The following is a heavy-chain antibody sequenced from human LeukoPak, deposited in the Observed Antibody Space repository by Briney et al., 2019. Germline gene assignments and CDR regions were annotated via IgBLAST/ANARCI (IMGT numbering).Heavy chain of an antibody. D-gene: IGHD5-24*01. J-gene: IGHJ4*02. CDR1: GGSISSYY. Sequence: SETLSLTCTVSGGSISSYYWSWIRQPPGKGLEWIGYISYSGSTNYNPSLKSRVTISVDTSKNQFSLKLSSVTAADTAVYYCARRGGDGYNYDYWGQGTLVTVSS. CDR2: ISYSGST. CDR3: ARRGGDGYNYDY. V-gene: IGHV4-59*08.